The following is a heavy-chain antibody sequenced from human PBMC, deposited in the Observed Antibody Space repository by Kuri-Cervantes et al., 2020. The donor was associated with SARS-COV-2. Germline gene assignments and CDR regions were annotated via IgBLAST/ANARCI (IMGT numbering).Heavy chain of an antibody. Sequence: SETLSLTCTVSGGSISSHYWSWIRQPPGKGLEWIGYIYYSGNTNYNPSLKSRVTISVDTSKNQFPLKLSSVTAADTAVYYCARGELRRGGYYYMDVWGKGTTVTVSS. CDR2: IYYSGNT. J-gene: IGHJ6*03. V-gene: IGHV4-59*08. CDR3: ARGELRRGGYYYMDV. CDR1: GGSISSHY. D-gene: IGHD1-7*01.